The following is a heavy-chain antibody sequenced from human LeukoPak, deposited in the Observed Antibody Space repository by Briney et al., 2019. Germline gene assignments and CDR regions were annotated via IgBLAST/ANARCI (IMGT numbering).Heavy chain of an antibody. Sequence: PGGSLRLSCAASGFTFDTYAMHWVRQAPGKGLEWVSGISWHSGTIGYADSVKGRFTISRDNSKNTLYLQMNSLRAEDTAVYYCARSPRYYDSSGYSYFDYWGQGTLVTVSS. V-gene: IGHV3-9*01. D-gene: IGHD3-22*01. CDR3: ARSPRYYDSSGYSYFDY. CDR2: ISWHSGTI. CDR1: GFTFDTYA. J-gene: IGHJ4*02.